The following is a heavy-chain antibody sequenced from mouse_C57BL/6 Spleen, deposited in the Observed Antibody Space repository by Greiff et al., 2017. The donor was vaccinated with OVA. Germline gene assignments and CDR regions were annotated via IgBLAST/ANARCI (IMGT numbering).Heavy chain of an antibody. V-gene: IGHV5-9*01. Sequence: EVQLQESGGGLVKPGGSLKLSCAASGFTFSSYTMSWVRQTPEKRLEWVATISGGGGNTYYPDSVKGRFTISRDNAKNTLYLQMSSLRSEDTALYYCARRNGSSYEGFAYWGQGTLVTVSA. CDR3: ARRNGSSYEGFAY. J-gene: IGHJ3*01. CDR1: GFTFSSYT. CDR2: ISGGGGNT. D-gene: IGHD1-1*01.